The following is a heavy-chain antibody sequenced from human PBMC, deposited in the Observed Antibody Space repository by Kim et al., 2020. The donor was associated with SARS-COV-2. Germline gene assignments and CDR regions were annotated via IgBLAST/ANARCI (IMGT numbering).Heavy chain of an antibody. D-gene: IGHD6-13*01. Sequence: YADSVKGRFTISRDNAKNSLYLQMNSRRAEDTAVYYCARDLIAAAHYFQHWGQGTLVTVSS. CDR3: ARDLIAAAHYFQH. V-gene: IGHV3-11*01. J-gene: IGHJ1*01.